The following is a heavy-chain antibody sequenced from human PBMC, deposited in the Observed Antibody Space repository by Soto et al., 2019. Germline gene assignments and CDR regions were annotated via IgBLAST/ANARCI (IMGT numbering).Heavy chain of an antibody. CDR1: GYTFTSYD. V-gene: IGHV1-8*01. J-gene: IGHJ5*02. D-gene: IGHD3-3*01. CDR3: ARSFDFWSDHNNWFDP. CDR2: MNPNSGNT. Sequence: GASVKVSCKASGYTFTSYDINWVRQATGQGLEWMGWMNPNSGNTGYAQKFQGRVTMTRNTSISTAYMELSSLRSEDTAVYYCARSFDFWSDHNNWFDPWGQGTLVTVSS.